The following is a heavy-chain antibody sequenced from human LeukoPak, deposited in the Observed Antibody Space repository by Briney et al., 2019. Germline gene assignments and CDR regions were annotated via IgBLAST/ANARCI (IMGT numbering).Heavy chain of an antibody. J-gene: IGHJ4*02. CDR3: AKGWSLATNYFDY. CDR2: ISGSGGST. CDR1: GSTFSSHT. Sequence: GGSLRLSCAASGSTFSSHTMNWVRQAPGKGLEWVSAISGSGGSTYYADSVKGRFTISRDNSKNTLYLQMNSLRAEDTAVYYCAKGWSLATNYFDYWGQGTLVTVSS. D-gene: IGHD2-15*01. V-gene: IGHV3-23*01.